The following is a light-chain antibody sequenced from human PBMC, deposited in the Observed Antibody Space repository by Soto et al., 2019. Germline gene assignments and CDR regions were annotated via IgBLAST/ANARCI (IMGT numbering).Light chain of an antibody. Sequence: EIVLTQSPGTLSLSPGERATLSCRASQSVSNNYLAWYQQKPGQAPRLLIYGASNRATGIPARFSGSGSGTDFTLTTSRLEAEDFAVYYCQQYGSSGTFGQGPKVEIK. CDR2: GAS. V-gene: IGKV3-20*01. CDR3: QQYGSSGT. J-gene: IGKJ1*01. CDR1: QSVSNNY.